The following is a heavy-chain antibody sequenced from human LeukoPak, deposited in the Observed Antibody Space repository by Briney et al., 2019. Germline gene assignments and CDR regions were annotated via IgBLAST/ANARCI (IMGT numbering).Heavy chain of an antibody. CDR1: GFTFRNYG. D-gene: IGHD7-27*01. Sequence: GGTLRLSCAASGFTFRNYGMSWVRQAPGKGLEWVSFIYSDNTHYADSVKGRFTISRDNAKNSLYLQMNSLRAEDTAMYYCAREEGGKLGIDYYFDYWGQGTLVTVSS. CDR3: AREEGGKLGIDYYFDY. J-gene: IGHJ4*02. CDR2: IYSDNT. V-gene: IGHV3-21*06.